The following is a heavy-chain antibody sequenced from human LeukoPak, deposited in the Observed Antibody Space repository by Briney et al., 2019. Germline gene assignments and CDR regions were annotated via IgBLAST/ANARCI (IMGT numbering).Heavy chain of an antibody. CDR2: IYSDGRNK. Sequence: PGGSLRLSCAASGFSFITYRMHWVRQAPGKGLEWVGLIYSDGRNKYYADSVKGRFTISRDNSKDTLYLQMSGLRAEDTAVYYCAREKSMAGIGGADFWGQGTLVTVSS. V-gene: IGHV3-33*01. D-gene: IGHD3-16*01. CDR3: AREKSMAGIGGADF. CDR1: GFSFITYR. J-gene: IGHJ4*02.